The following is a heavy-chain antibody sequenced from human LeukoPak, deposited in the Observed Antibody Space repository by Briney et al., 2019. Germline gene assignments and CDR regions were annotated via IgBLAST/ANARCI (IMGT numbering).Heavy chain of an antibody. Sequence: GSLRLSCAASGFTFSSYAMHWVRQAPGKGLEWVAVISYDGSNKYYADSVKGRFTISRDNSKNTLYLQMNSLRAEDTAVYYCAKLGRGSMVRGVITRGLDYWGQGALVTVSS. J-gene: IGHJ4*02. CDR2: ISYDGSNK. D-gene: IGHD3-10*01. CDR3: AKLGRGSMVRGVITRGLDY. CDR1: GFTFSSYA. V-gene: IGHV3-30-3*02.